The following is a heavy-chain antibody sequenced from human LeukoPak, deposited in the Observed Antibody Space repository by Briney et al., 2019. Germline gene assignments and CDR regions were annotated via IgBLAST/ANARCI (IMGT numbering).Heavy chain of an antibody. D-gene: IGHD1-26*01. CDR2: INPNSGGT. Sequence: GASVKVSCKASGYTFTGYYMHWVRQAPGQGLEWMGWINPNSGGTNYAQKFQGRVTMTRDTSISTAYMELCRLRSDDTAVYYCASINSGSYYHDAFDIWGQGTMVTVSS. J-gene: IGHJ3*02. CDR3: ASINSGSYYHDAFDI. V-gene: IGHV1-2*02. CDR1: GYTFTGYY.